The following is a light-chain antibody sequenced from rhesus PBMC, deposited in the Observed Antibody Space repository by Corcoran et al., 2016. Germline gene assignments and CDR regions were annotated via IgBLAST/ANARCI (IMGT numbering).Light chain of an antibody. J-gene: IGKJ2*01. CDR2: KAS. V-gene: IGKV1-22*01. Sequence: DIQMTQSPSSLSASVGDKVTITCRASQGISSWLAWYQQKPGKAPKLLNYKASSLQSGVPSRFSGSGSGTDFTLPISRLQPENFATYYCLQYSSSPYSFGQGTKVEIK. CDR3: LQYSSSPYS. CDR1: QGISSW.